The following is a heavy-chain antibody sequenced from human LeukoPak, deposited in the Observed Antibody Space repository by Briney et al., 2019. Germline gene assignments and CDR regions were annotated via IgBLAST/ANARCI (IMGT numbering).Heavy chain of an antibody. V-gene: IGHV3-33*01. D-gene: IGHD3-22*01. CDR2: IWYDGSNK. CDR3: ARVPYYDSSGRTDVGY. Sequence: GRSLRLSCAASGFTFSSYGMHWVRQAPGKGLEWVAVIWYDGSNKYYADSVKGRFTISRDNSKNTLYLQMNSLRAEDTAVYYCARVPYYDSSGRTDVGYWGQGTLVTVSS. CDR1: GFTFSSYG. J-gene: IGHJ4*02.